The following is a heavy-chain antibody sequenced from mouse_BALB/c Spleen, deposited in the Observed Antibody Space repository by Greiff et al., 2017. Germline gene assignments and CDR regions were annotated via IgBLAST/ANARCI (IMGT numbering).Heavy chain of an antibody. CDR1: GYTFTSYV. V-gene: IGHV1-14*01. J-gene: IGHJ4*01. CDR3: ARRGIYYGMDY. Sequence: VQLKQSGPELVKPGASVKMSCKASGYTFTSYVMHWVKQKPGQGLEWIGYINPYNDGTKYNEKFKGKATLTSDKSSSTAYMELSSLTSEDSAVYYCARRGIYYGMDYWGQGTSVTVSS. CDR2: INPYNDGT.